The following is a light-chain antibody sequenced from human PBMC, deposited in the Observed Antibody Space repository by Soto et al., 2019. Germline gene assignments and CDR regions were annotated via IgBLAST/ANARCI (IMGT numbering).Light chain of an antibody. V-gene: IGKV3-20*01. Sequence: EIVLTQSPGTLSLSPGERATLSCRASQSVSNNYLAWYQQKPGQAPRLLIYGASNRATGIPDRFSGSGSGTDFTLTISRVEPEDFAVYYCQQYGGSPTFGQGTKVDIK. CDR1: QSVSNNY. CDR2: GAS. CDR3: QQYGGSPT. J-gene: IGKJ1*01.